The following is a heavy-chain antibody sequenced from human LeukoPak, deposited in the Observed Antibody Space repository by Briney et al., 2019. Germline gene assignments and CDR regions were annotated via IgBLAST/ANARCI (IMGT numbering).Heavy chain of an antibody. V-gene: IGHV1-2*02. CDR3: ARTRRYSSGWWEYNWFDP. Sequence: ASVKVSCKASGYTFTGYYMHWVRQAPGQGLEWMGWINPNSGGTNYAQKFQGRVTMTRDTSISTAYMELSRLRSDDTAVYYCARTRRYSSGWWEYNWFDPWGQGTLVTVSS. CDR1: GYTFTGYY. CDR2: INPNSGGT. J-gene: IGHJ5*02. D-gene: IGHD6-19*01.